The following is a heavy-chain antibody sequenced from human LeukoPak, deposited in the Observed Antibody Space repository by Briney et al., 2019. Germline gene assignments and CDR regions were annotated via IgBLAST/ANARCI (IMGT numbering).Heavy chain of an antibody. J-gene: IGHJ3*02. V-gene: IGHV3-48*01. CDR2: ISSSSSTI. CDR1: GFIFSSYS. CDR3: AKDRDDYVWGSYLGAFDI. Sequence: PGGSLRLSCAASGFIFSSYSMNWVRQAPGKGLECVSYISSSSSTIYYADSVKGRFTISRDNSKNTLYLQMNSLRAEDTAVFYCAKDRDDYVWGSYLGAFDIWGQGTMVTVSS. D-gene: IGHD3-16*01.